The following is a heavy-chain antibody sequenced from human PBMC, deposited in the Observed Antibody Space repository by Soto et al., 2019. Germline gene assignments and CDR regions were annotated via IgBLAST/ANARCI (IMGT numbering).Heavy chain of an antibody. V-gene: IGHV4-4*07. CDR1: GASVSSYY. D-gene: IGHD3-10*01. J-gene: IGHJ4*02. Sequence: SETLSLTCSVSGASVSSYYWSWFRQPVGKGLEWIGRIHSGGNVNYNPSLESRVTMSLDTSKNQFSLRLSSLTAADTALYLCARDVGKNYWGQGTRVTVSS. CDR2: IHSGGNV. CDR3: ARDVGKNY.